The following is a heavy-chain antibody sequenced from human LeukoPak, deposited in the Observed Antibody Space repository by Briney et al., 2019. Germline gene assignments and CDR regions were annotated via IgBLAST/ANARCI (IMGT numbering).Heavy chain of an antibody. Sequence: GESLKISCQGSGYRFINYWIGWVRQMPGKGLEWMGIIYPGDSETRYSPSFQGQVTISADKSISTAYLQWSSLKASDTAMYYCARGLRYYFDYWGQGTLVTVSS. CDR3: ARGLRYYFDY. CDR1: GYRFINYW. V-gene: IGHV5-51*01. J-gene: IGHJ4*02. D-gene: IGHD4-17*01. CDR2: IYPGDSET.